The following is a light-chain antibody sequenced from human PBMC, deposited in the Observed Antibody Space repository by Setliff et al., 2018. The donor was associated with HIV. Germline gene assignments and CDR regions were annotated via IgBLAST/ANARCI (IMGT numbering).Light chain of an antibody. V-gene: IGLV2-14*01. CDR1: SSDVGGYNY. J-gene: IGLJ1*01. CDR2: EVR. Sequence: QSALTQPASVSGSPGQSITISCTGTSSDVGGYNYVSWYQQHPGKAPKLIIYEVRNRPSGVSNRFSGSKSGNTASLTISGLQAEAEGDYYCSSYAITNTLPFGTGTKVTVL. CDR3: SSYAITNTLP.